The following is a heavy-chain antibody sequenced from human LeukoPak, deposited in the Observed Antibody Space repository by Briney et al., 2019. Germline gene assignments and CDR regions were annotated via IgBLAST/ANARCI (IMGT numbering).Heavy chain of an antibody. CDR2: IYYSGST. J-gene: IGHJ4*02. CDR3: ARNASDSGTSYFDY. V-gene: IGHV4-39*01. D-gene: IGHD1-26*01. Sequence: WQSLSLTWTVSGGSISSGTYYWGCIRQPPGKGLEWIGSIYYSGSTSYNPSLKSRVTISVDTSKNQFSLKLDSVTAADTAVYYCARNASDSGTSYFDYWGQGTLVTVSS. CDR1: GGSISSGTYY.